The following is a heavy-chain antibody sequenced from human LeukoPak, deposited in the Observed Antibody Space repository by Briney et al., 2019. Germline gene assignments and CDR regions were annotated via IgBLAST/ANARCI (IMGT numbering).Heavy chain of an antibody. D-gene: IGHD3-16*01. J-gene: IGHJ3*02. V-gene: IGHV4-34*01. CDR3: ARRIFGGTAFDI. CDR2: INHSGST. CDR1: GGSFSGYY. Sequence: SETLTLTCAVYGGSFSGYYWSWIRQPPGKGLEWIGEINHSGSTNYNPSLKGRVTISVDTSKNQFSLKLSSVTAADTAVYYCARRIFGGTAFDIWGQGTMVTVSS.